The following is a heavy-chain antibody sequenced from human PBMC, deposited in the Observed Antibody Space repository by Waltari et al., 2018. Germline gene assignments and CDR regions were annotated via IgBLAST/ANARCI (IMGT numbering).Heavy chain of an antibody. V-gene: IGHV4-59*01. CDR2: SCYSGRT. J-gene: IGHJ4*02. D-gene: IGHD1-26*01. Sequence: QAQLQESGPALVKPSETPSLTCPVPGGLRRSYSRPRSRQPPGKGLDWIGYSCYSGRTNYNPSRKSRVTISVDTSRTQFSLKLSSVTAADTAVYYCARAMEAEWGFDYWGQGTLVTVSS. CDR3: ARAMEAEWGFDY. CDR1: GGLRRSYS.